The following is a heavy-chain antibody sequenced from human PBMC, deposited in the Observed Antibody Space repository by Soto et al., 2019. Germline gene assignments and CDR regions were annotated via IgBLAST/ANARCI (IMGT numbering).Heavy chain of an antibody. CDR3: SRGILV. CDR1: GGSINSGGYC. J-gene: IGHJ4*02. V-gene: IGHV4-31*03. CDR2: ISYGGST. Sequence: QVQLQESGPRLVKPSQTLSLTCTVSGGSINSGGYCWSWIRQHPGKGLDWIGCISYGGSTSCNPSLNSRVTLSLDTSKNQFSLMLTSVTAADTAVYYCSRGILVWGQGALITVSS. D-gene: IGHD5-18*01.